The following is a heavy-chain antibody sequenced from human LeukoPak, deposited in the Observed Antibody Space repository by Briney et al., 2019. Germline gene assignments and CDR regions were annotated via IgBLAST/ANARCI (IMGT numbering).Heavy chain of an antibody. V-gene: IGHV3-48*01. J-gene: IGHJ4*02. Sequence: GRSLRLSCAASGFTFSSYSMNWVRQAPGKGLEWVSYISSSSTIYYADSVKGRFTISRDNAKNSLYLQMNSLRAEDTAVYYCARDQRWFDYWGQGTLVTVSS. CDR3: ARDQRWFDY. CDR2: ISSSSTI. CDR1: GFTFSSYS. D-gene: IGHD2-15*01.